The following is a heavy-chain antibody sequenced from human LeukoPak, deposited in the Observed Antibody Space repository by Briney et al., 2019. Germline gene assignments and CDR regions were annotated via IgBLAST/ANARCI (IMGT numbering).Heavy chain of an antibody. D-gene: IGHD1-1*01. CDR2: ISASGDNT. J-gene: IGHJ4*02. V-gene: IGHV3-23*01. CDR1: GLTFAGYD. Sequence: GGSLRLSCAASGLTFAGYDMSWVRQAPGKGLEWVSTISASGDNTYYAGSVKGRFTISRDNSKNTLYLQMDSLRAEDTAVYYCASESTGTTNFDYWGQGTLVTVSS. CDR3: ASESTGTTNFDY.